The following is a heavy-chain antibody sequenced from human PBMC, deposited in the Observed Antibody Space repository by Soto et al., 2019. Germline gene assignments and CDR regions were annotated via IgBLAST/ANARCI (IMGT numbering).Heavy chain of an antibody. D-gene: IGHD6-19*01. V-gene: IGHV3-30*18. Sequence: QVQLVESGGGVVQPGRSLRLSCAASGFTFSSYGMHWVRQAPGKGLGWVAVISYDGSNKYYADSVKGRFTISRDNSKNXLYLQMNSLRAEDTAVYYCAKDIAVADYSYYGMDVWGQGTTVTVSS. J-gene: IGHJ6*02. CDR2: ISYDGSNK. CDR1: GFTFSSYG. CDR3: AKDIAVADYSYYGMDV.